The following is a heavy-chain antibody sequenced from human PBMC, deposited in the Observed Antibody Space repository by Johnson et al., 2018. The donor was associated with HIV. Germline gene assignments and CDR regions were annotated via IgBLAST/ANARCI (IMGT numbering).Heavy chain of an antibody. CDR3: ARDSTAGPDKGLDYVGAFDI. CDR1: GFTFSSYA. Sequence: QMQLVESGGGVVRPGGSLRLSCAASGFTFSSYAMHWVRQAPGKGLEWVGVISYDGTNKYYADSVKGRFTISRDNSKNTLYLQMNSLRAEDTAVYYCARDSTAGPDKGLDYVGAFDIWGQGTMVTVSS. D-gene: IGHD4-17*01. CDR2: ISYDGTNK. J-gene: IGHJ3*02. V-gene: IGHV3-30-3*01.